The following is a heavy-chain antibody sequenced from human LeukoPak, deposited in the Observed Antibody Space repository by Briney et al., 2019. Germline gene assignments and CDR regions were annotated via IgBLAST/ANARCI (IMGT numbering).Heavy chain of an antibody. D-gene: IGHD4-23*01. J-gene: IGHJ5*02. CDR3: ARGVTARVVPWFDP. Sequence: PLETLSLTCTVSGGSISSYYWSWIRQPPGKGLEWIGYIYYSGSTNYNPSLQSRVTISVDTSKNQFSLKLSSVTAADTAVYYCARGVTARVVPWFDPWGQGTLVSVSS. CDR2: IYYSGST. V-gene: IGHV4-59*01. CDR1: GGSISSYY.